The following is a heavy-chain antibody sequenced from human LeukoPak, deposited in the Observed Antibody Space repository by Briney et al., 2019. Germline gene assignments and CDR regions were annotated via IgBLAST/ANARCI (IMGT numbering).Heavy chain of an antibody. CDR3: ARGYSSSYYYYMDV. Sequence: SETLSLTCTVSGGSLSNYYWSWIRQPPGEGLEWLGYIYYSGTTNYNPSLRGRVTISVDTSKDQFSLQLSSVTAADTAVYYCARGYSSSYYYYMDVWGKGTTVTVSS. CDR1: GGSLSNYY. CDR2: IYYSGTT. J-gene: IGHJ6*03. D-gene: IGHD6-13*01. V-gene: IGHV4-59*12.